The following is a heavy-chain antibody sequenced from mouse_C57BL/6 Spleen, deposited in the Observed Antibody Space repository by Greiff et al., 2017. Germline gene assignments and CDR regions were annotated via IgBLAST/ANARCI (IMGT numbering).Heavy chain of an antibody. CDR2: INPTNGGT. D-gene: IGHD1-1*01. J-gene: IGHJ1*03. CDR1: GYTFTDYN. CDR3: ARSRGSSNRDFDV. Sequence: VQLKESGPELVKPGASVKIPCKASGYTFTDYNMDWVKQSPGKSLEWIGDINPTNGGTIYNQKFKGKATLTVDKSSSTAYMELRSLTSEDAAVYDCARSRGSSNRDFDVWGTGTTVTVSS. V-gene: IGHV1-18*01.